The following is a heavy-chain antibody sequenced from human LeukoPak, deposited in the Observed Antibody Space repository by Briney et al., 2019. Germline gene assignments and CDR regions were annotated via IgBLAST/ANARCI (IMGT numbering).Heavy chain of an antibody. CDR1: GVSVSSGDYY. Sequence: PSETLSLTCTVSGVSVSSGDYYWSWIRQPPGKGLECIGSIYYSGKTYYNPSLKSRVTISVDTSKNQFSLKLSSVTAADTAVYYCARHKQGYTTSWFYWGQGTLVTVSS. D-gene: IGHD6-13*01. CDR3: ARHKQGYTTSWFY. CDR2: IYYSGKT. J-gene: IGHJ4*02. V-gene: IGHV4-39*01.